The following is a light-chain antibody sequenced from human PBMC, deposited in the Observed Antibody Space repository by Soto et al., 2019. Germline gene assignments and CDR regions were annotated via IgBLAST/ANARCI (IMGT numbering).Light chain of an antibody. Sequence: EIVLTQSPATLSLSPGERATLSCRASQSVSTSLAWYQQKPGQAPRLLIHDASNRATGIPVRFSGSGSGTDFTLTIDSLEPEYFAVYYCQQRSDWPSITFGQGTRLEIK. V-gene: IGKV3-11*01. CDR2: DAS. CDR3: QQRSDWPSIT. J-gene: IGKJ5*01. CDR1: QSVSTS.